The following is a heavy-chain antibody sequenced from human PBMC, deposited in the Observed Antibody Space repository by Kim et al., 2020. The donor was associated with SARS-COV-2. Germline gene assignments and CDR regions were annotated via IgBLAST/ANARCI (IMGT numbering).Heavy chain of an antibody. D-gene: IGHD3-10*01. CDR2: IKSKTDGGTT. CDR1: GFTFSNAW. CDR3: TIEYYYGSGSYYNPPYYYYGMDV. J-gene: IGHJ6*02. V-gene: IGHV3-15*01. Sequence: GGSLRLSCAASGFTFSNAWMSWVRQAPGKGLEWVGRIKSKTDGGTTDYAAPVKGRFTISRDDSKNTLYLQMNSLKTEDTAVYYCTIEYYYGSGSYYNPPYYYYGMDVWGQGTTVTVSS.